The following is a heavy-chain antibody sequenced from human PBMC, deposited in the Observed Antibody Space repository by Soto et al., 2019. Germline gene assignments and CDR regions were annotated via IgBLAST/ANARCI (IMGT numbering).Heavy chain of an antibody. CDR1: GFTFSSYS. CDR3: TRVGIAAGGIYAMDV. J-gene: IGHJ6*02. CDR2: ISSGSSCM. V-gene: IGHV3-21*04. Sequence: RRLSCAASGFTFSSYSVNWLRQAPGKGLEWVSSISSGSSCMKYADSVKGRFTISRDNAKRSLYLQMNSLRAEDTAAYFCTRVGIAAGGIYAMDVWGQGTKVTVSS. D-gene: IGHD6-13*01.